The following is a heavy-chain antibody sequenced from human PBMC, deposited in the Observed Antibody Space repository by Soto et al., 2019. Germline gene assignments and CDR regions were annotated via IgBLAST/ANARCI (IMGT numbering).Heavy chain of an antibody. V-gene: IGHV4-31*03. CDR2: IYYSGST. D-gene: IGHD4-17*01. CDR1: GGSISSGGYY. Sequence: PSETLSLTCTVSGGSISSGGYYWSWIRQHPGKGLEWIGYIYYSGSTYYNPSLKSRVTISVDTSKIQFSLKLSSVTAADTAVYYCATAYRDYDAFDIWGQGTMVTVSS. J-gene: IGHJ3*02. CDR3: ATAYRDYDAFDI.